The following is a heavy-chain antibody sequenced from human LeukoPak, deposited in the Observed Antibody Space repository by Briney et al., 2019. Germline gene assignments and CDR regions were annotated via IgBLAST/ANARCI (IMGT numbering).Heavy chain of an antibody. J-gene: IGHJ4*02. CDR3: ARDAVDGYSHYDY. V-gene: IGHV1-2*02. CDR2: MKPNSGGI. D-gene: IGHD5-18*01. Sequence: ASVKVSCKASGYTLTDYHMIWVRQAPGQGLEWMAWMKPNSGGINYAQEFQGRVTVTRDTSISTAYMELSSLRSDDTAIYYCARDAVDGYSHYDYWGQGTLVTVSS. CDR1: GYTLTDYH.